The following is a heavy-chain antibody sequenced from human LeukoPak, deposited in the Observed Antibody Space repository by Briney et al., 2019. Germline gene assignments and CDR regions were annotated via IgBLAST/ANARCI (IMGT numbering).Heavy chain of an antibody. Sequence: SQTLSLTCTVSGGSISRGGYYWSWIRQHPGKGLEWIGYIYYSGRTYYNPSLKSRVTISVDTSKNQFSLKLSSVTAADTAVYYCARAAGYCSSTSCYEYYYYYGMDVWGQGTTVTVSS. CDR1: GGSISRGGYY. D-gene: IGHD2-2*01. J-gene: IGHJ6*02. CDR3: ARAAGYCSSTSCYEYYYYYGMDV. CDR2: IYYSGRT. V-gene: IGHV4-31*03.